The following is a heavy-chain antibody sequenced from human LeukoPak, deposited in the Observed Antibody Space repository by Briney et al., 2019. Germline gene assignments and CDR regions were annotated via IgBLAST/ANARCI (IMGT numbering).Heavy chain of an antibody. D-gene: IGHD4-17*01. CDR2: IRYDGSNK. V-gene: IGHV3-30*02. Sequence: GGSLRLSCAASGFTFSSYGMHWVRQAPGKGLEWVAFIRYDGSNKYYADSVKGRFTISRDNSKNTLYLQMNSLRAEDTAVYFCARDPNGDYIGTFDMWGRGTMVSVSS. CDR3: ARDPNGDYIGTFDM. CDR1: GFTFSSYG. J-gene: IGHJ3*02.